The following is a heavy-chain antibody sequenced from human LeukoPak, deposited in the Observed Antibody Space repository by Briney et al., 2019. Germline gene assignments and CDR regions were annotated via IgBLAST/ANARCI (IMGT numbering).Heavy chain of an antibody. J-gene: IGHJ4*02. CDR2: INPNSGGT. CDR1: GYTFTGHY. Sequence: ASVKVSCKASGYTFTGHYIHWVRQAPGQGLEWMGWINPNSGGTNYAQNFHGRVTMTRDTSISTAYMELSRLTSDDTAVYYCARGRYSGSYYVDYWGQGTLVTVSS. D-gene: IGHD1-26*01. V-gene: IGHV1-2*02. CDR3: ARGRYSGSYYVDY.